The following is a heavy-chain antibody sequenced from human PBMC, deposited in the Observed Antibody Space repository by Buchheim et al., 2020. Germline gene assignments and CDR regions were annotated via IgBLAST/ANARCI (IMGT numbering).Heavy chain of an antibody. J-gene: IGHJ4*02. D-gene: IGHD4-17*01. V-gene: IGHV1-69*04. CDR1: GGTFNSYA. Sequence: QVQLVQSGAEVKKPGSSVKVSCKASGGTFNSYAISWVRQAPGQGLEWMGRIIPILGIANYAQKFQGRVTITADKSTSTAYMELSSLRYEDTAIYYCARDQSTDLSHSDYWGQGTL. CDR3: ARDQSTDLSHSDY. CDR2: IIPILGIA.